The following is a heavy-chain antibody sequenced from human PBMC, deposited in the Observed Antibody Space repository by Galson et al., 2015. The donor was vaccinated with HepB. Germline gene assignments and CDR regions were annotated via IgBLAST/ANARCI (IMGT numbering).Heavy chain of an antibody. Sequence: SLRLSCAASGFTFRSYGMHWVRQAPGKGLEWVAVIWYDGSNKYYADSVKGRFTISRDNSKNTLYLQMNSLRAEDTAVYYCARGQYSGSLGFWGQGTLVTVSS. CDR3: ARGQYSGSLGF. V-gene: IGHV3-33*01. D-gene: IGHD1-26*01. CDR1: GFTFRSYG. J-gene: IGHJ4*02. CDR2: IWYDGSNK.